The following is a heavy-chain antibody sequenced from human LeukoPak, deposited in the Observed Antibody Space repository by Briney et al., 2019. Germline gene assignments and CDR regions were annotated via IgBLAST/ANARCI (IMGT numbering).Heavy chain of an antibody. D-gene: IGHD6-13*01. J-gene: IGHJ4*02. CDR3: ARGAQGSWYLRPPPGKFDY. Sequence: SETLSLTCAVSGDSISSSNWWSWVRQPPGKGLEWIGEINHSGSTNYNPSLKSRVTISVDTSKNQFSLKLSSVTAADTAVYYCARGAQGSWYLRPPPGKFDYWGQGTLVTVSS. V-gene: IGHV4-4*02. CDR2: INHSGST. CDR1: GDSISSSNW.